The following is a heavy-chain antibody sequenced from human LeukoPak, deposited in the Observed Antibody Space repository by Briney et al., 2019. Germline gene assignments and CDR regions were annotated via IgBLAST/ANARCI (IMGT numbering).Heavy chain of an antibody. CDR3: ASRSIAAAGGGY. CDR1: GFSLSRYG. V-gene: IGHV3-30*03. CDR2: ISDDGNFK. D-gene: IGHD6-13*01. Sequence: GGSLRLSCVASGFSLSRYGLHWIRQAPGKGLEWVAGISDDGNFKDYAVSVRGRFTISRDNAKNTLYLQMNSLRAEDTAVYYCASRSIAAAGGGYWGQGTLVTVSS. J-gene: IGHJ4*02.